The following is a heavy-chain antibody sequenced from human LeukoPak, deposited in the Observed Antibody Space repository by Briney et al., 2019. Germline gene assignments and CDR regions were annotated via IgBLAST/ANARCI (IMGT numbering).Heavy chain of an antibody. CDR3: ARALVTTRWVYYYYMDV. V-gene: IGHV4-4*07. CDR2: IYTSGST. Sequence: PSETLPLTCTVSGGSISSYYWSWIRQPAGKGLEWIGRIYTSGSTNYNPSLKSRVTMSVDTSKNQFSLKLSSVTAADTAVYYCARALVTTRWVYYYYMDVWGKGTTVTVSS. D-gene: IGHD4-17*01. CDR1: GGSISSYY. J-gene: IGHJ6*03.